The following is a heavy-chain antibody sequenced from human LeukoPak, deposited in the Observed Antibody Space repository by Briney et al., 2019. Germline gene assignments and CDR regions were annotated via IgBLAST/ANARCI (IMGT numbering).Heavy chain of an antibody. CDR3: AREGPRGNSQFDY. CDR2: IWYDGSNK. J-gene: IGHJ4*02. Sequence: GGSLRLSCAASGFTFSSYGMHWVRQAPGKGLEWVALIWYDGSNKYYTDSVKGRLTISGDNSENTLYLQMNSLRAEDTAIYYCAREGPRGNSQFDYWGQGTLVTVSS. CDR1: GFTFSSYG. V-gene: IGHV3-33*01. D-gene: IGHD2/OR15-2a*01.